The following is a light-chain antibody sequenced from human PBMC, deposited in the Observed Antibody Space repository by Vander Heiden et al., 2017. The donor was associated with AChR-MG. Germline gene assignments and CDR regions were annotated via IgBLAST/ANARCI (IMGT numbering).Light chain of an antibody. V-gene: IGLV2-14*03. Sequence: QSALTQPASVSGSPGQSITISCTGTSNDVGASNSVSWYQQRPYKAPKLMIYDVSNRPSGVSNRFSGSKSGNTASLTISGLQAEDEADYYCSSYTSTTTLNVIFGGGTKLTVL. CDR2: DVS. CDR3: SSYTSTTTLNVI. CDR1: SNDVGASNS. J-gene: IGLJ2*01.